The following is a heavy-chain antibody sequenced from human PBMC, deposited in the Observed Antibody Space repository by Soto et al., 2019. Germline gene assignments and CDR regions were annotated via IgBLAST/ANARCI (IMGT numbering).Heavy chain of an antibody. J-gene: IGHJ5*02. D-gene: IGHD5-12*01. Sequence: QVQLQESGPGLVKPSQTLSLTCTVSGGSISSGDYYWSWIRQPPGKGMEWIGYIYYSGSTYYTPSLKSRVTISVDPAKTQFSLKLSSVTAAATAVYGCGRYSGYEGLRFDPWGEGTLVTVSS. V-gene: IGHV4-30-4*01. CDR2: IYYSGST. CDR3: GRYSGYEGLRFDP. CDR1: GGSISSGDYY.